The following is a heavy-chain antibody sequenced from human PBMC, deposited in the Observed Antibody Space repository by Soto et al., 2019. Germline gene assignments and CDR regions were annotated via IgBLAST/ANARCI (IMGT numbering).Heavy chain of an antibody. CDR3: AREIGRGAAQTNYMDV. D-gene: IGHD6-6*01. CDR2: IYSGGST. J-gene: IGHJ6*03. CDR1: GFTVSSNY. Sequence: EVQLVESGGGLVQPGGSLRLSCAASGFTVSSNYMSWVRQAPGKGLEWVSVIYSGGSTFYADSVKGRYTISRDNSKNTVYLQMNSLIGEDAGVYYCAREIGRGAAQTNYMDVWGKGTTVTVS. V-gene: IGHV3-66*01.